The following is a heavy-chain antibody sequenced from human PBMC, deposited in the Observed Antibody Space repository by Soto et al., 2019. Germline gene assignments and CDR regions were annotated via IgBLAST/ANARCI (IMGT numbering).Heavy chain of an antibody. CDR2: ISYDGSNK. V-gene: IGHV3-30-3*01. J-gene: IGHJ6*02. CDR1: GFTFSSYA. CDR3: ARDWYYYDSSGYYFYYYYGMDV. Sequence: QVQLVESGGGVVQPGRSLRLSCAASGFTFSSYAMHWVRQAPGKGLEWVAVISYDGSNKYYADSVKGRFTISRDNSKNTLYLQMNSLRAEDKAVYYCARDWYYYDSSGYYFYYYYGMDVWGQGTTVTVSS. D-gene: IGHD3-22*01.